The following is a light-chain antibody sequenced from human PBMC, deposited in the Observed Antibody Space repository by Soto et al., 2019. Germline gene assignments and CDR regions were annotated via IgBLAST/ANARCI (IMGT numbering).Light chain of an antibody. CDR2: EVS. J-gene: IGLJ1*01. V-gene: IGLV2-14*01. Sequence: QSVLTQPASVTGSPGQSITISCTGTSSDVGGYNFVSWYQQYPGKAPKFVIYEVSKRPSGVSNRFSGSKSGNTASLTISGLQAEDEADYYCSSYSKNSPYVFGTGTKLTVL. CDR1: SSDVGGYNF. CDR3: SSYSKNSPYV.